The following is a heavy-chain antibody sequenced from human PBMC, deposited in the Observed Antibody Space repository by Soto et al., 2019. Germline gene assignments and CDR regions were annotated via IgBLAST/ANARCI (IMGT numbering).Heavy chain of an antibody. D-gene: IGHD2-15*01. CDR3: AKDTRVVVAATGDYYYGMDV. Sequence: SLRLSCAASGFTFDDYAMHWVRQAPGKGLEWVSGISWNSGSIGYADSVKGRFTISRDNAKNSLYLQMNSLRAEDTALYYCAKDTRVVVAATGDYYYGMDVWGQGTTVTVSS. CDR1: GFTFDDYA. J-gene: IGHJ6*02. V-gene: IGHV3-9*01. CDR2: ISWNSGSI.